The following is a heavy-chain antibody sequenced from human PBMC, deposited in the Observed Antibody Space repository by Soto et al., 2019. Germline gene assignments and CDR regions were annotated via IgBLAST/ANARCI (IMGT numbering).Heavy chain of an antibody. D-gene: IGHD6-6*01. CDR2: IIPIFDKP. V-gene: IGHV1-69*06. Sequence: QVHLVQSGAEVKKPGSSVKVSCKASGGSFYNYAVTWVRQAPGQGLEWVGSIIPIFDKPHYAQKFQGRVTITADTSTSIAYMELSSLSFGDTAVYYCAKRTGLAARLASPAYYGLDVWGQGTTVTVSS. J-gene: IGHJ6*02. CDR1: GGSFYNYA. CDR3: AKRTGLAARLASPAYYGLDV.